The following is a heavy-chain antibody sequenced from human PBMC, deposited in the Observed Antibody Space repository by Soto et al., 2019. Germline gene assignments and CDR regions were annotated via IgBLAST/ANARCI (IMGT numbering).Heavy chain of an antibody. J-gene: IGHJ6*02. V-gene: IGHV3-23*01. CDR1: GFTFSSYA. D-gene: IGHD3-10*01. CDR2: ISGSGGST. Sequence: GGSLRLSCAASGFTFSSYAMSWVRQAPGKGLEWVSAISGSGGSTYYADSVKGRFTISRDNSKNTLYLQMNSLRAEDTAVYYCAKDWNGGLWFGELLLLEPYYYGMDVWGQGTTVTVSS. CDR3: AKDWNGGLWFGELLLLEPYYYGMDV.